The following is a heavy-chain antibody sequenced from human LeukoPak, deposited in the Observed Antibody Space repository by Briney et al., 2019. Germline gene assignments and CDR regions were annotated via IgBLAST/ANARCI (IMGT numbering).Heavy chain of an antibody. J-gene: IGHJ3*02. V-gene: IGHV1-2*02. CDR1: GYTFTGYY. CDR2: INPNSGVT. D-gene: IGHD3-9*01. CDR3: ARGPNYDILTGWRKTHNGFDI. Sequence: ASVKVSCKASGYTFTGYYMHWVRQAPGQGLEWMGWINPNSGVTNYAQKFQGRVTMTRDTSISTAYMELSRLRSDDTAVYYCARGPNYDILTGWRKTHNGFDIWGQGTMVTVSS.